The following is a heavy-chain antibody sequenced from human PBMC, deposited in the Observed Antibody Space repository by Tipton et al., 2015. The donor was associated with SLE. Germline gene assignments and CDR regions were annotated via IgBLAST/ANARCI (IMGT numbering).Heavy chain of an antibody. Sequence: TLSLTCSVSGGSISNNYWIWIRQSPGRGLEWVGYISYSGNTNYNPSLKRRVTISVDTSKTHFSLNLSSVTAADTAVYYCARGGLGSDLRGSIYLGLWGQGALVTVSS. D-gene: IGHD7-27*01. J-gene: IGHJ1*01. CDR2: ISYSGNT. V-gene: IGHV4-59*01. CDR3: ARGGLGSDLRGSIYLGL. CDR1: GGSISNNY.